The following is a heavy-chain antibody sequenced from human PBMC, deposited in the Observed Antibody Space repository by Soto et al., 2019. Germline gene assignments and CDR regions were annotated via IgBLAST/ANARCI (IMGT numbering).Heavy chain of an antibody. V-gene: IGHV1-69*02. J-gene: IGHJ5*02. D-gene: IGHD2-2*01. Sequence: GASVKVSCKASGGTFSSYTISWVRQAPGQGLEWMGRIIPILGIANYAQKFQGRVTITADKSTSTAYMELSSLRSEDTAVYYCARVREGIVVARFDPWGQGTLVTVSS. CDR1: GGTFSSYT. CDR3: ARVREGIVVARFDP. CDR2: IIPILGIA.